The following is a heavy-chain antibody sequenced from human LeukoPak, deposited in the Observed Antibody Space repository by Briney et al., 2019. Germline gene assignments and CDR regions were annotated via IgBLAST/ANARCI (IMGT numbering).Heavy chain of an antibody. Sequence: ASVKVSCKASGYTFTGYYIHWVRQAPGQGLEWMGLINPGGDNTDYAQNFQGRVTMTRDTSTSTVYMGLSSLRSEDTAVYYCARIRDGYNDAYDIWGQGTMVTVSS. V-gene: IGHV1-46*01. D-gene: IGHD5-24*01. CDR2: INPGGDNT. CDR3: ARIRDGYNDAYDI. J-gene: IGHJ3*02. CDR1: GYTFTGYY.